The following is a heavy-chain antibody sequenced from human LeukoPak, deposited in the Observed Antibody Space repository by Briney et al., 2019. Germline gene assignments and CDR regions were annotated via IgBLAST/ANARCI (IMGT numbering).Heavy chain of an antibody. D-gene: IGHD2-2*01. CDR2: ISPNSGGT. CDR3: ARVAEDCSSTSCYAGVDY. CDR1: GYTFTGYY. Sequence: ASVKVSCKASGYTFTGYYIHWVRQAPGQGLEWMGWISPNSGGTSYAQKFQGRVTMTRDTSISTAYMELSRLRSDDTAVYYCARVAEDCSSTSCYAGVDYWGQGTLVTVSS. J-gene: IGHJ4*02. V-gene: IGHV1-2*02.